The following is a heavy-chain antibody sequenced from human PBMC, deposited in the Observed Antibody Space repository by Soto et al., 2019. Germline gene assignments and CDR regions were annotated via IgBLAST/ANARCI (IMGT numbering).Heavy chain of an antibody. CDR1: GFSLSTSGVG. D-gene: IGHD1-26*01. J-gene: IGHJ3*02. CDR3: AHRRSWELLNAFDI. Sequence: QITLKESGPTLVKPTQTLTLTCTFSGFSLSTSGVGVGWIRQPPGKALEWLALIYWDDDKRYSPSLKSRLTITTDTSKNQVVLTMTNMDPVDTATYYCAHRRSWELLNAFDIWGQGTMVTVSS. V-gene: IGHV2-5*02. CDR2: IYWDDDK.